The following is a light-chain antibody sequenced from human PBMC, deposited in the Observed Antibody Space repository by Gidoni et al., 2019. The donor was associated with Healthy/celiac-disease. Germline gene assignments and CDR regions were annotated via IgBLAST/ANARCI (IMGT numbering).Light chain of an antibody. CDR3: QQYGSSPPET. CDR1: QSVSSSY. J-gene: IGKJ1*01. V-gene: IGKV3-20*01. Sequence: EIVLTQSPGTLSLSPGESATLSCRASQSVSSSYLAWYQQKPGQAPRLLIYGACRRATGIPDRVRGSGSGTEFTLTISRLEPEDLAVYYCQQYGSSPPETFGQXTKVEIK. CDR2: GAC.